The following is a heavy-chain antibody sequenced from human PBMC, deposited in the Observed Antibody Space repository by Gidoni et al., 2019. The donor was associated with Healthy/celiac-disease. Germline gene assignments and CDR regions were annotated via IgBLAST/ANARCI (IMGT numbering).Heavy chain of an antibody. CDR2: INPSGGST. CDR3: ARDIVVVPAADDAFDI. Sequence: QVQLVQSGAEVKKPGASVKVSCKASGYTFTSYYMHWVRQAPGQGLEWMGIINPSGGSTSYAQKFQGRVTMTRDTSTSTVYMELSSLRSEDTAVYYCARDIVVVPAADDAFDIWGQGTMVTVSS. V-gene: IGHV1-46*01. CDR1: GYTFTSYY. J-gene: IGHJ3*02. D-gene: IGHD2-2*01.